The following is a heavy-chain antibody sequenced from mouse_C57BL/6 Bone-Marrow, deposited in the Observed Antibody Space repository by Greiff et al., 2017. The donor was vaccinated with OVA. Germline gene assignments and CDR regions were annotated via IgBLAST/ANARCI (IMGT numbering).Heavy chain of an antibody. CDR3: TSYGNFYY. J-gene: IGHJ2*01. CDR2: IDPENGDT. D-gene: IGHD2-1*01. Sequence: DVKLQESGAELVRPGASVKLSCTASGFNIKDDYMHWVKQRPEQGLEWIGWIDPENGDTEYASKFQGQATITADTSSNTAYLHLSSLSSEDTAVYSCTSYGNFYYWGPGTTLTVSS. CDR1: GFNIKDDY. V-gene: IGHV14-4*01.